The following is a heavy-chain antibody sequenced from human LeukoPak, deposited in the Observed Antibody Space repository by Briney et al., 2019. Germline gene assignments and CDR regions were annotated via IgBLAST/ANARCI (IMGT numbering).Heavy chain of an antibody. CDR2: IYSGSST. CDR3: ARDTRYCSGGSCGPDAFDI. J-gene: IGHJ3*02. D-gene: IGHD2-15*01. V-gene: IGHV3-53*04. Sequence: GGSLRLSCAASGFTVSSNYMSWVRQAPGKGLEWVSVIYSGSSTYYADSVKGRFTISRHNSKNTLYLQMNSLRAEDTAVYYCARDTRYCSGGSCGPDAFDIWGQGTMVTVSS. CDR1: GFTVSSNY.